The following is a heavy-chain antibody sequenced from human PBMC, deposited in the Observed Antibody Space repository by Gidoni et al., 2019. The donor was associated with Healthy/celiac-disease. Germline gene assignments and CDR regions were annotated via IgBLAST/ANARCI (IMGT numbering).Heavy chain of an antibody. CDR3: ARDKALGYCSGGSCPPGAFDI. CDR1: GGTFSSYA. V-gene: IGHV1-69*01. J-gene: IGHJ3*02. Sequence: QVQLVQSGAEVKKPGSSVKVSCKASGGTFSSYAISWVRQAPGQGLEWMGGIIPIFGTANYAQKFQGRVTITADESTSTAYMELSSLRSEDTAVYYCARDKALGYCSGGSCPPGAFDIWGQGTMVTVSS. CDR2: IIPIFGTA. D-gene: IGHD2-15*01.